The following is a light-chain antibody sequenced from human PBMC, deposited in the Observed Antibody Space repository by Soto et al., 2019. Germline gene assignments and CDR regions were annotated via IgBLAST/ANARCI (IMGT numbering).Light chain of an antibody. J-gene: IGLJ1*01. CDR2: EVS. CDR1: SSDVGGYNY. V-gene: IGLV2-8*01. Sequence: QSVLTQPPSASGSPGQSVTISCTGTSSDVGGYNYVSWYQQYPGKAPKLMIFEVSKRPSGVPDRFSGSKSGNTASLTVSGLQTEDEADYYCSSYAGGNEVFGTGTKVTV. CDR3: SSYAGGNEV.